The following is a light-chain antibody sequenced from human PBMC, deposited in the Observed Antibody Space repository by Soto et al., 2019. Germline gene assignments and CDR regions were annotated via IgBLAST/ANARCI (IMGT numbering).Light chain of an antibody. Sequence: EIVLTQSPGTLSLSPGERATLSCRASQSVSSSYLAWYQQKPGQAPRLLIYGASSRATGIPDRFTGSGSGTDFTLTITRLEPEDFAVYFCHQSGNSPYTFGQGTRLEIK. CDR1: QSVSSSY. CDR3: HQSGNSPYT. J-gene: IGKJ5*01. CDR2: GAS. V-gene: IGKV3-20*01.